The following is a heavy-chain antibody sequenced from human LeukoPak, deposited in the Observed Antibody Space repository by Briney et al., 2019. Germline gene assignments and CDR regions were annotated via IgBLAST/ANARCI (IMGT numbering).Heavy chain of an antibody. Sequence: ASVKVSCKASGYTFTSYGISWVRQAPGQGLEWMGWISAYNGNTNYAQKLQGRVTMTTDTSTSTAYMELRSLRSDDTAVYYCARGPIPHYYGSGSYSGYFDHWGQGTLVTVSS. D-gene: IGHD3-10*01. J-gene: IGHJ4*02. CDR2: ISAYNGNT. CDR3: ARGPIPHYYGSGSYSGYFDH. CDR1: GYTFTSYG. V-gene: IGHV1-18*01.